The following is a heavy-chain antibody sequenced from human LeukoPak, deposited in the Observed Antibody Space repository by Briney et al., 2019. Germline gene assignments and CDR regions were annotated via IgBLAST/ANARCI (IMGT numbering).Heavy chain of an antibody. CDR1: RFTFSDYY. Sequence: PGGSLRLSCAASRFTFSDYYMSWIRQAPGKGLEWVSYISTSGTTTYYGDSVKGRFTISRDNAKNSLYLQMNNLRAEDTAVYYCARVKNGFDGNGYPYYYYYMDVWGRGTTVTVFS. J-gene: IGHJ6*03. V-gene: IGHV3-11*04. CDR2: ISTSGTTT. CDR3: ARVKNGFDGNGYPYYYYYMDV. D-gene: IGHD3-22*01.